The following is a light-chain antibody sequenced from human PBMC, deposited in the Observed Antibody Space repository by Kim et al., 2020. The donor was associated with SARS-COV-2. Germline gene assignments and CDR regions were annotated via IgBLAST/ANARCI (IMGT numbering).Light chain of an antibody. CDR1: SSNIGRRS. CDR2: NDN. CDR3: ATWDDSLNAYV. J-gene: IGLJ1*01. Sequence: GQRVSSSCSGSSSNIGRRSVNWFQQLPGATPKLLIYNDNQRPSGVSDRFSGSRSGTSASLAISGLQSEDGADFYCATWDDSLNAYVFGTGTKVTVL. V-gene: IGLV1-44*01.